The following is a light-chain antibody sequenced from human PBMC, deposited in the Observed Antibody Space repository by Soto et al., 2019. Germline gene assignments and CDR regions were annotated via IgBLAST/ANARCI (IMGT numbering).Light chain of an antibody. CDR3: GSYTSTSTLVV. J-gene: IGLJ3*02. CDR2: DVT. CDR1: SSDLGRYNY. V-gene: IGLV2-14*03. Sequence: QSVLTQPASVSGSPGRSITISCTGTSSDLGRYNYVSWYQHHPSKAPKLIIYDVTNRPSGVSDRFSGSKSGNTASLTISGLQAEDEAQYFCGSYTSTSTLVVFGGGTKLTVL.